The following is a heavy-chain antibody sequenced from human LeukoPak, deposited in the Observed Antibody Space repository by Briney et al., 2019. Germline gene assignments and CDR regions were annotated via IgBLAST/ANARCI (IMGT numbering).Heavy chain of an antibody. J-gene: IGHJ6*02. Sequence: GGSLRLSCAASGFTFSSYAMHWVRQAPGKGLEWVAVISYDGSNKYYAESVKGRFTISRDNSKNTLYLQMNSLRAEDTAVYYCARVKYYDFGGNTWYGMDVWGQGTTVTVSS. CDR3: ARVKYYDFGGNTWYGMDV. CDR2: ISYDGSNK. CDR1: GFTFSSYA. V-gene: IGHV3-30-3*01. D-gene: IGHD3-3*01.